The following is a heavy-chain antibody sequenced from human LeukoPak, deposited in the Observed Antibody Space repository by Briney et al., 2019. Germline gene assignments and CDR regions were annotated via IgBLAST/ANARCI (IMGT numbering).Heavy chain of an antibody. CDR1: GYTLTELS. CDR3: ATGFITMVRGVNFDY. Sequence: ASVKVSCKVSGYTLTELSMHWVRQAPGKGLEWMGGFDPEDGETIYAQKFQGRVTMTEDTSTDTVYMELSSLRSEDTAVYYCATGFITMVRGVNFDYWGQGTLVTVSS. J-gene: IGHJ4*02. D-gene: IGHD3-10*01. CDR2: FDPEDGET. V-gene: IGHV1-24*01.